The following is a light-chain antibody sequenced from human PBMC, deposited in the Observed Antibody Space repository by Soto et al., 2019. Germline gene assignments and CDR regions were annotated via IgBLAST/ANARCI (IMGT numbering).Light chain of an antibody. V-gene: IGLV2-14*03. Sequence: QSVLTQPASVSVSPGQAITCSCSGTSSDIGAHNFVSWYQQHPGKAPKLIIYEVINRPSGVSDRFSGSKSGNTASLTISGLQSEDEADYYCNSYTTSNTFVFGSGTKVTVL. CDR2: EVI. CDR1: SSDIGAHNF. J-gene: IGLJ1*01. CDR3: NSYTTSNTFV.